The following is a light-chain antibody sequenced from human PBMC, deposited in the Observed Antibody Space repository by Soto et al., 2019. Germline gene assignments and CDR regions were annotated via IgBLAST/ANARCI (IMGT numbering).Light chain of an antibody. CDR3: QQYYSNPIT. CDR1: QSVLYSSNNKNY. J-gene: IGKJ5*01. V-gene: IGKV4-1*01. CDR2: WAS. Sequence: DSVMTQSPDSLAVSLAERATINCKSSQSVLYSSNNKNYLAWYQQKPGQTPKMLIYWASTRESGVPDRFSGSGSGTDFTLTISRLQAEDVEVYYCQQYYSNPITFGQGTRLEIK.